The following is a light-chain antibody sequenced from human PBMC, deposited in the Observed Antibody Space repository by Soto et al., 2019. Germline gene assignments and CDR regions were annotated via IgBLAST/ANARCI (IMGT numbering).Light chain of an antibody. CDR2: GAS. V-gene: IGKV1-5*01. J-gene: IGKJ1*01. CDR3: QQYNSYSPWT. Sequence: DIQMTQSPSTLSASVGDRVTITCRASQSISSWLAWYQQKPGKAPKLLIYGASSLESGVPSRFSGSGSGTEFTLTISSLQPDDFATYYCQQYNSYSPWTFGQGPNVDIK. CDR1: QSISSW.